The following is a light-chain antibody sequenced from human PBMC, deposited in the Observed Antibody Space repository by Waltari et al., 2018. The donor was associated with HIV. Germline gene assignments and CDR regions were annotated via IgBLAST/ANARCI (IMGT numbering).Light chain of an antibody. CDR2: NNN. J-gene: IGLJ2*01. CDR1: SPNIGSNT. V-gene: IGLV1-44*01. CDR3: AAWDDSLNVVV. Sequence: QSVLTQPPSASGTPGQRVTLSCSGSSPNIGSNTVKWYQQLPGTAPKLLIYNNNPRPSAVPDLDSVSRSCTSASLAISGLQSEDEADYDCAAWDDSLNVVVFGGGTKLTVL.